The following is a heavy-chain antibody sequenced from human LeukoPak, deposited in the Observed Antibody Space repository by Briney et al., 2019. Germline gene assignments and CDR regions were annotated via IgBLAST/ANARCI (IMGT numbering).Heavy chain of an antibody. D-gene: IGHD1-26*01. CDR1: GYSFTSYC. V-gene: IGHV5-51*01. CDR2: IYPGDSGP. Sequence: KTGGSLKISCKVSGYSFTSYCIGWVRQMPGKGLEWMGIIYPGDSGPTYSPSFQGQVTISVDKSINTAYLQWSSLQASDTAMYYCGMSGDRVPLQDDVFDVWGQGTMVTVST. CDR3: GMSGDRVPLQDDVFDV. J-gene: IGHJ3*01.